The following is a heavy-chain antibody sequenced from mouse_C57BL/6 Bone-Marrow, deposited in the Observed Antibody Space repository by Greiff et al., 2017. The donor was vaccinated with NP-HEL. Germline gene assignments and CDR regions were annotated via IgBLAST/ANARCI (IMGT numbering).Heavy chain of an antibody. V-gene: IGHV6-6*01. CDR1: GFTFSDAW. J-gene: IGHJ3*01. D-gene: IGHD1-1*01. CDR3: TVYYYGSSPWFAY. CDR2: IRNKANNHAT. Sequence: EVQVVESGGGLVQPGGSMKPSCAASGFTFSDAWMDWVRQSPEKGLEWVAEIRNKANNHATYYAESVKGRFTISRDDSKSSVYLQMNSLRAEDTGIYYCTVYYYGSSPWFAYWGQGTLVTVSA.